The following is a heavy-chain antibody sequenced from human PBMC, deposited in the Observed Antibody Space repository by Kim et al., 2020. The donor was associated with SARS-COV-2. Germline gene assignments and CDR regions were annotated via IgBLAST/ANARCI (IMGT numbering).Heavy chain of an antibody. V-gene: IGHV1-3*01. CDR2: INAGNGNT. D-gene: IGHD5-12*01. Sequence: ASVKVSCKASGYTFTSYAMHWVRQAPGQRLEWMGWINAGNGNTKYSQKFQGRVTITRDTSASTAYMELSSLRSEDTAVYYCARKNKGGYSGYEFGYWGQGTLVTVSS. CDR1: GYTFTSYA. J-gene: IGHJ4*02. CDR3: ARKNKGGYSGYEFGY.